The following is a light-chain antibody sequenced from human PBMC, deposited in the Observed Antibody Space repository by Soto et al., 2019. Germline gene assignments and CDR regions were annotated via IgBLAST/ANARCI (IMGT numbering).Light chain of an antibody. CDR1: SSDVGGYNY. J-gene: IGLJ1*01. CDR3: SSYTSSSTLV. Sequence: QSVLTQPASVSGSPGQSSTISCTGTSSDVGGYNYVSWYQQHPGKAPKLMIYDVSNRPSGVSNRFSGSKSGNTASLTISGLQAEDEADYYCSSYTSSSTLVFGTGPKVTVL. CDR2: DVS. V-gene: IGLV2-14*01.